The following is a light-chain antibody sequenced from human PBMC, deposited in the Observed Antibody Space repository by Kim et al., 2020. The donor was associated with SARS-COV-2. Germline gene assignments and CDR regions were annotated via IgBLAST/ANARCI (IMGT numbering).Light chain of an antibody. J-gene: IGKJ2*03. CDR2: WAS. CDR1: QSVLYSSNNKNY. Sequence: DIVMTQSPDSLAVSLGARATINCKSSQSVLYSSNNKNYLAWYQQKPGQPPKLLIYWASTRESGVPDRFSGSGSGTDFTLTISSLQAEDVAVYYCQQYSSTPPNRSGPGPRREI. CDR3: QQYSSTPPNR. V-gene: IGKV4-1*01.